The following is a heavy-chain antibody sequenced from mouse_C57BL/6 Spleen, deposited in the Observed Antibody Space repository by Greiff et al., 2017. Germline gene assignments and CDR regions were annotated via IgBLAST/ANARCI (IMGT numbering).Heavy chain of an antibody. V-gene: IGHV1-9*01. CDR2: ILPGSGST. Sequence: VQLKESGAELMKPGASVKLSCKATGYTFTGYWIEWVKQRPGHGLEWIGEILPGSGSTNYNEKFKGKATFTADTSSNTAYMQLSSLTTEDSAIYYCARGQDSDYGYDGTWFAYWGQGTLVTVSA. D-gene: IGHD2-2*01. J-gene: IGHJ3*01. CDR1: GYTFTGYW. CDR3: ARGQDSDYGYDGTWFAY.